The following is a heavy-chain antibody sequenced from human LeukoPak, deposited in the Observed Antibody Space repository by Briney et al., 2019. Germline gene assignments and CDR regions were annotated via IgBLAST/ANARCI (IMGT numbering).Heavy chain of an antibody. J-gene: IGHJ4*02. CDR2: ISGSGGST. V-gene: IGHV3-23*01. CDR1: GFTFSSYA. Sequence: GGSLRLSCAASGFTFSSYAMSWVRQAPGKGLEWVSAISGSGGSTYYADSAKGRFTISRDNSKNTLYLQMNSLRAEDTAVYYCARDPKGHGFDYWGQGTLVTVSS. CDR3: ARDPKGHGFDY.